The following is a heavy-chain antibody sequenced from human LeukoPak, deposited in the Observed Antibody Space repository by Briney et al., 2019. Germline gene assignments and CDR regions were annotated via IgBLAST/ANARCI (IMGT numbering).Heavy chain of an antibody. V-gene: IGHV1-2*06. D-gene: IGHD2-15*01. CDR3: AREIIPDIVVVVAVYMDV. CDR1: GYTFTGYY. J-gene: IGHJ6*03. Sequence: ASVKVSCKASGYTFTGYYMHWVRQAPGQGLEWMGRINPNSAGTNYAQKFQGRVTMTRDTSISTAYMELSRLRSDDTAVYYCAREIIPDIVVVVAVYMDVWGKGTTVTVSS. CDR2: INPNSAGT.